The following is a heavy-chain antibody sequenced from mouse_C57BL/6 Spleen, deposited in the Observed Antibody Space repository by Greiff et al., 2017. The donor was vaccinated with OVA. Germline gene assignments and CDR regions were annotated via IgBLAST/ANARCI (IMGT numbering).Heavy chain of an antibody. CDR1: GYTFTDYN. CDR3: ARDLYSNYDAMDY. CDR2: INPNNGGT. Sequence: VQLQQSGPELVKPGASVKIPCKASGYTFTDYNMDWVKQSHGQSLEWIGDINPNNGGTIYNQKFKGKATLTVDKSSSTAYMELRSLTSEDTAVYYCARDLYSNYDAMDYWGQGTSVTVSS. J-gene: IGHJ4*01. D-gene: IGHD2-5*01. V-gene: IGHV1-18*01.